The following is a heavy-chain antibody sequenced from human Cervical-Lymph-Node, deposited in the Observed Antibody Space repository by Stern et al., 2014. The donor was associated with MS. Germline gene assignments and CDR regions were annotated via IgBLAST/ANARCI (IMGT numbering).Heavy chain of an antibody. J-gene: IGHJ5*02. Sequence: QVQLVQSGAEVKKPGSSVNVSCKASGGTFDSRYAITWMRQAPGQGLEWMGRVIPILGLPNYAQKFQGRVTITADTSTSTAYMELSSLRSEDTAVYYCARGVVSNRAAATLHNLFDPWGRGTLVTVSS. CDR2: VIPILGLP. D-gene: IGHD2-15*01. V-gene: IGHV1-69*09. CDR1: GGTFDSRYA. CDR3: ARGVVSNRAAATLHNLFDP.